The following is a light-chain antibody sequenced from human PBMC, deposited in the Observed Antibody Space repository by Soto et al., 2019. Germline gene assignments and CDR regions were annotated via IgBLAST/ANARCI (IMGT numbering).Light chain of an antibody. CDR1: QGISSA. J-gene: IGKJ3*01. Sequence: AIPLTQSPSSLSASVGDRVTITCRASQGISSALAWYQQKPGKAPKLLIYDASSLESGVPSRFSGSGSGTDFTLTIRSLQREDFATYYCQQFNSYPFTFGPGTKVDIK. CDR2: DAS. CDR3: QQFNSYPFT. V-gene: IGKV1-13*02.